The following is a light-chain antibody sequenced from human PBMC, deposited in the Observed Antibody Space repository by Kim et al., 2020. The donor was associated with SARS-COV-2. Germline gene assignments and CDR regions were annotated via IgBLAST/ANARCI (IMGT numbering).Light chain of an antibody. V-gene: IGLV6-57*03. Sequence: GNTVTVSCTRSSGSIARNYVPGYHHRPGSAPTTVIYEDNQRPSGVPDRFSGSIDSSSNSASLTISGLKTEDEADYYCQSYDSSNRVFGGGTQLTVL. CDR2: EDN. J-gene: IGLJ3*02. CDR1: SGSIARNY. CDR3: QSYDSSNRV.